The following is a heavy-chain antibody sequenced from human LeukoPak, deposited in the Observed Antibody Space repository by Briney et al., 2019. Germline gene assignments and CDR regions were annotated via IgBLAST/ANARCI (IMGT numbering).Heavy chain of an antibody. Sequence: GGSLRLSCAASGFTFSSYAMHWVRQAPGKGLEWVAVISYDGSNKYYADSVKGRFTISRDNSKNTLYLQMGSLRAEDMAVYYCARVGRGDAFDIWGHGTMVTVSS. D-gene: IGHD1-26*01. J-gene: IGHJ3*02. CDR2: ISYDGSNK. CDR3: ARVGRGDAFDI. CDR1: GFTFSSYA. V-gene: IGHV3-30*14.